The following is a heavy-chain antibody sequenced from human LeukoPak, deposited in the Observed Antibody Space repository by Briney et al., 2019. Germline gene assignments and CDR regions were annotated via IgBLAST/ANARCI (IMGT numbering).Heavy chain of an antibody. CDR3: ARDRVYDYVWGSYRSLPDY. CDR1: GYTFTNYD. J-gene: IGHJ4*02. V-gene: IGHV1-46*01. CDR2: INPSGGST. D-gene: IGHD3-16*02. Sequence: ASVKVSCKASGYTFTNYDINWVRQAPGQGLEWMGIINPSGGSTSYAQKFQGRVTMTRDTSTSTVYMELSSLRSEDTAVYYCARDRVYDYVWGSYRSLPDYWGQGTLVTVSS.